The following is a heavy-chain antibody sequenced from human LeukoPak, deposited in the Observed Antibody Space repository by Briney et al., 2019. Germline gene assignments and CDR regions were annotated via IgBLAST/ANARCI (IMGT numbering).Heavy chain of an antibody. J-gene: IGHJ4*02. CDR2: ISSSSSYI. CDR3: ARTRYSNAYDY. V-gene: IGHV3-21*01. Sequence: GGSLRLSCAASGFTFSSYSMNWVRQAPGKGLEWVSSISSSSSYIYYADSVKGRFTICRDNAKNSLYLQMNSLRAEDTAVYSCARTRYSNAYDYWGQGTLVTVSS. CDR1: GFTFSSYS. D-gene: IGHD5-18*01.